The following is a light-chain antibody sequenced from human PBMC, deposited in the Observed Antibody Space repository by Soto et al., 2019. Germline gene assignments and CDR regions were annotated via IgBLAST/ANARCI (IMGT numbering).Light chain of an antibody. CDR3: LQDYSYPYT. Sequence: AIQMTQSPSSLSASVGDRVTITCRASQAITNDLGWYQQKPGRAPKLLIYAASSLHSGVPSRFSGGGSGTEFTLTISSLQPEDFATYYCLQDYSYPYTFGQGTKLEI. CDR2: AAS. J-gene: IGKJ2*01. CDR1: QAITND. V-gene: IGKV1-6*01.